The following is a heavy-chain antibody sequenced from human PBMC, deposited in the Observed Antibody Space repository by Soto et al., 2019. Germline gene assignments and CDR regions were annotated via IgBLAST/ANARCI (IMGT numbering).Heavy chain of an antibody. D-gene: IGHD3-22*01. CDR3: ARVPPRSMIVVDNDAFDM. V-gene: IGHV4-31*03. CDR2: ISYSGST. CDR1: GGSVSSDDYY. Sequence: QVQLQESGPGLVKPSQTLSLTCTVSGGSVSSDDYYWNWIRQHPGKGLEWIGKISYSGSTYYKPSLKSRVTISIDTSKNQFSLKLSSVTAADTPVYYCARVPPRSMIVVDNDAFDMWGQGTLVTVSS. J-gene: IGHJ3*02.